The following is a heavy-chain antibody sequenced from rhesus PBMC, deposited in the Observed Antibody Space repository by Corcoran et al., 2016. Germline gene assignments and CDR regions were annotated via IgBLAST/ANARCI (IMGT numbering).Heavy chain of an antibody. D-gene: IGHD5-24*01. CDR3: SRDSITSIQWVPLH. Sequence: QLQLQESGPGLGKPSETLSLTCAVSGGSISSSYWSWNRQAPGQGLGWIGYILVNDTSTNHNPSLKSRVTLSVDTSKNQLSLKLSTGTAADTAVYYCSRDSITSIQWVPLHWGQGVLVTVSS. J-gene: IGHJ4*01. V-gene: IGHV4-169*02. CDR2: ILVNDTST. CDR1: GGSISSSY.